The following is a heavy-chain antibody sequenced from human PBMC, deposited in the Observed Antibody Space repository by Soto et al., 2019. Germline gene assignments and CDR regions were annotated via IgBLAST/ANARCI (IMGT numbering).Heavy chain of an antibody. CDR1: GFTFGDYA. J-gene: IGHJ6*02. CDR2: IRSKAYGGTT. D-gene: IGHD3-3*01. Sequence: GGSLRLSCTASGFTFGDYAMSWVRQAPGKGLEWVGFIRSKAYGGTTEYAASVKGRFTISRDDSKSIAYLQMNSLKTEDTAVYYCTTSRESYYDFWSGYYYGMDVWGQGTTVTVSS. CDR3: TTSRESYYDFWSGYYYGMDV. V-gene: IGHV3-49*04.